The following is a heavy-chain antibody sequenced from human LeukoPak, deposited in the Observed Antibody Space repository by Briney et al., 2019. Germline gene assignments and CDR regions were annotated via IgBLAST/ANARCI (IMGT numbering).Heavy chain of an antibody. J-gene: IGHJ4*02. CDR3: ARGPPYGARCDYLDY. CDR2: IKKDGSEK. CDR1: GFTFSDYY. V-gene: IGHV3-7*01. D-gene: IGHD4/OR15-4a*01. Sequence: GGSLRLSCAASGFTFSDYYMSWVRQVPGKGLEWVADIKKDGSEKNEVDSAKGRFTTSRDNAKNSLYLEMNSLRAEDTAVYYCARGPPYGARCDYLDYWGQGALVTVSS.